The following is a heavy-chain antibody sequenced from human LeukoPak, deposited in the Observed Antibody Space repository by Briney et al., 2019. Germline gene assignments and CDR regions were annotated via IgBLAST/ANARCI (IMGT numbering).Heavy chain of an antibody. CDR2: IYSGGST. V-gene: IGHV3-53*01. CDR1: GFTVSSNY. CDR3: RRELISRRGIYLDY. J-gene: IGHJ4*02. Sequence: PGRSLRPSRPASGFTVSSNYISSARQAPGKWLEWLSDIYSGGSTYYADSVKGRFTISRDNSKHTLYLQMNSLRAEDTVVYYCRRELISRRGIYLDYWGQGTLVTVSS. D-gene: IGHD3-3*02.